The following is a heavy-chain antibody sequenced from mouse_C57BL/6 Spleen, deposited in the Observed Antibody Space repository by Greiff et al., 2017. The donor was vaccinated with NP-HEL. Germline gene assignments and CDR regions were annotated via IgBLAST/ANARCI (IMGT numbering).Heavy chain of an antibody. D-gene: IGHD2-3*01. V-gene: IGHV1-82*01. J-gene: IGHJ3*01. CDR3: AIYDGYPFAY. CDR1: GYAFSSSW. Sequence: QVHVKQSGPELVKPGASVKISCKASGYAFSSSWMNWVKQRPGKGLEWIGRIYPGDGDTNYNGKFKGKATLTADKSSSTAYMQLSSLTSEDSAVYFCAIYDGYPFAYWGQGTLVTVSA. CDR2: IYPGDGDT.